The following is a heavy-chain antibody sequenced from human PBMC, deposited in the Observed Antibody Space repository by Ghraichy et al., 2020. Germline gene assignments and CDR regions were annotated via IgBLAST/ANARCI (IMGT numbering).Heavy chain of an antibody. Sequence: ASVKVSCKASGYTFTNYGIGWVRQAPGQGLEWMGWISGYNGYTYYAQNIQGRVTITTDTSTTTAYMELRSLESDDTAVYYIAEALSGSGSYYYPYCGMDVWGQGTTVTVSS. CDR3: AEALSGSGSYYYPYCGMDV. D-gene: IGHD3-10*01. V-gene: IGHV1-18*01. J-gene: IGHJ6*02. CDR2: ISGYNGYT. CDR1: GYTFTNYG.